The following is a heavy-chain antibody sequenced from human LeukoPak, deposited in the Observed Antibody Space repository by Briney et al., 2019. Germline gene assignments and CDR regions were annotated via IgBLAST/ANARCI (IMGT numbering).Heavy chain of an antibody. D-gene: IGHD3-22*01. V-gene: IGHV3-74*01. Sequence: SRGSLRLSCAASGFTFSSYWMHWVRQAPGKGLVWVSRINSDGSSTSYADSVKGRFTISRDNAKNTLYLQMNSLRAEDTAVYYCARGDYYDSIDYWGQGTLVTVSS. CDR3: ARGDYYDSIDY. CDR2: INSDGSST. J-gene: IGHJ4*02. CDR1: GFTFSSYW.